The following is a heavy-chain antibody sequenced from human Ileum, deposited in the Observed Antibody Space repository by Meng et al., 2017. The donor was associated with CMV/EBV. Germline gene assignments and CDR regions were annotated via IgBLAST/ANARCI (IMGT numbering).Heavy chain of an antibody. V-gene: IGHV3-21*01. CDR1: TFSSFS. CDR3: ARDAYYYDSSGYYSLPFDY. Sequence: TFSSFSMNCVRQAPGKGLEWVSSISSSSSYIYYAVSVKGRFTISRDNAKNSLYLQMNSLRAEDTAVYYCARDAYYYDSSGYYSLPFDYWGQGTLVTVSS. CDR2: ISSSSSYI. J-gene: IGHJ4*02. D-gene: IGHD3-22*01.